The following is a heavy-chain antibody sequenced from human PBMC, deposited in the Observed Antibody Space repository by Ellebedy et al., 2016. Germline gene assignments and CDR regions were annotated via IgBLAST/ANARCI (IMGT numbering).Heavy chain of an antibody. CDR2: MFYSGST. CDR3: ARDIAAHGSGWYI. CDR1: GGSISSSTSS. Sequence: SETLSLTCTVSGGSISSSTSSWGWIRQPPGKGLEWIGTMFYSGSTSYNPSLKGRVTISVDTSKNQFSLRLTSLTAADTALYSCARDIAAHGSGWYIWGQGTMVTVSS. D-gene: IGHD6-19*01. J-gene: IGHJ3*02. V-gene: IGHV4-39*07.